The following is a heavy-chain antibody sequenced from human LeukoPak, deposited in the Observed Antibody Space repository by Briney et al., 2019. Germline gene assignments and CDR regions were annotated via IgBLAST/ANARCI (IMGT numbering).Heavy chain of an antibody. J-gene: IGHJ4*02. Sequence: VGSLRLSCEASGFTFSDYYMSWIRQAPGKGLEWVSYISSSGSTIYYADSVKGRFTISRDNAKNSLYLQMNSLRAEDTAVYYCAREIDYVGFDYWGQGTLVTVSS. CDR2: ISSSGSTI. CDR1: GFTFSDYY. D-gene: IGHD4-23*01. CDR3: AREIDYVGFDY. V-gene: IGHV3-11*04.